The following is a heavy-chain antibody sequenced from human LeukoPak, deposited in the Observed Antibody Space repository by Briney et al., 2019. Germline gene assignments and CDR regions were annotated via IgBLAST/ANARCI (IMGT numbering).Heavy chain of an antibody. CDR1: GFTFSSYA. D-gene: IGHD3-10*01. J-gene: IGHJ4*02. V-gene: IGHV3-48*03. CDR3: VRGILWFGEP. Sequence: GGSLRLSCAASGFTFSSYAMSWVRQAPGKGLEWVSYISSSGDTIYYADSVKGRFTISRDNAKNSLCLQMNGLRVEDTAVYYCVRGILWFGEPWGQGTLVTVSS. CDR2: ISSSGDTI.